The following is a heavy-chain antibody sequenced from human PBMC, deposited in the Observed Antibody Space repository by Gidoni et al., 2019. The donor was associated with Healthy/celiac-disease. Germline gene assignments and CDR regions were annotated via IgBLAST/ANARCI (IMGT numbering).Heavy chain of an antibody. CDR2: ISSSSSYI. CDR3: ATEGGDYAPFDY. V-gene: IGHV3-21*01. J-gene: IGHJ4*02. CDR1: GFTFSSYS. Sequence: EVQLVESGGGLVKPGGSLRLSCAASGFTFSSYSMNWVRQAPGKGREWVSSISSSSSYIYYADSVKGRFTISRDNAKNSLYLQMNSLRAEDTAVYYCATEGGDYAPFDYWGQGTLVTVSS. D-gene: IGHD2-21*02.